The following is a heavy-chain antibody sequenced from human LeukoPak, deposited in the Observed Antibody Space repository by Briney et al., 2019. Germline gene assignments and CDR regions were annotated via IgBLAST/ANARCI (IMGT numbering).Heavy chain of an antibody. CDR1: GLSIDDYA. V-gene: IGHV3-9*01. Sequence: GGSLRVSWAASGLSIDDYAIHWVGQLPGKGLEWVSGINWNSGDVCYVDSVKGRFTISRENAKNSVYLQMNSLRTEDTALYYCAKNVGQWLPSPDDAFDIWGQGTMVTVSS. CDR3: AKNVGQWLPSPDDAFDI. D-gene: IGHD6-19*01. J-gene: IGHJ3*02. CDR2: INWNSGDV.